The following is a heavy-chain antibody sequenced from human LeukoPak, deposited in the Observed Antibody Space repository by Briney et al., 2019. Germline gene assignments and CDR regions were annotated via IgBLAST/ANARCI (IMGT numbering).Heavy chain of an antibody. V-gene: IGHV3-43*02. CDR1: GSTFDDYA. CDR2: ISGDGGST. Sequence: GGSLRLSCAASGSTFDDYAMHWVRQAPGKGLEWVSLISGDGGSTYYADSVKGRFTISRDNSKNSLYLQMNGLRTEDTALYYCAKDEGGSSWYHYYYYGMDVWGQGTTVTVSS. D-gene: IGHD6-13*01. J-gene: IGHJ6*02. CDR3: AKDEGGSSWYHYYYYGMDV.